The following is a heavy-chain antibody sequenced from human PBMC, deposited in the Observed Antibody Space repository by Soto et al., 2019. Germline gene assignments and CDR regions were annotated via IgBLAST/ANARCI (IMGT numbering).Heavy chain of an antibody. V-gene: IGHV3-7*03. CDR2: IKQDGSEK. J-gene: IGHJ6*02. D-gene: IGHD6-6*01. CDR3: ASGSSSPTGYYYYYGMDV. CDR1: GFTFSSYW. Sequence: GGSLRLSCAASGFTFSSYWMSWVRQAPGKGLEWVANIKQDGSEKYYVDSVKGRFTISRDNAKNSLYLQMNSLRAEDTAVYYCASGSSSPTGYYYYYGMDVWGQGTTVTV.